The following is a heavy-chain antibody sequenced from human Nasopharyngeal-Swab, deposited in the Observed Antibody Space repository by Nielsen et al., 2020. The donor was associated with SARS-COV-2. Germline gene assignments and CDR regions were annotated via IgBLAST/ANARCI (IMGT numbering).Heavy chain of an antibody. V-gene: IGHV1-8*01. J-gene: IGHJ3*02. Sequence: WVRQAPGRGLEWLGWMNPNSGNTCYAQKFQGSVTMTRNTSISTAYMEMRSLRSEDTAVYYCASRYYDFWSGYPSAFDIWGQGTMVTISS. CDR2: MNPNSGNT. CDR3: ASRYYDFWSGYPSAFDI. D-gene: IGHD3-3*01.